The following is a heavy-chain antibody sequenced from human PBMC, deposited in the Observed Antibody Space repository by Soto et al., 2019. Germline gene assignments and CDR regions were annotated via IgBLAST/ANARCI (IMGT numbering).Heavy chain of an antibody. J-gene: IGHJ6*02. CDR3: QAVAGPYYGMDV. CDR2: IYYSGST. CDR1: GGSISSSSYY. Sequence: SETLSLTCTVSGGSISSSSYYWGWIRQPPGKGLEWIGSIYYSGSTYYNPSLKSRVTISVDTSKNQFSLKLSSVTAADTAVYYCQAVAGPYYGMDVWGQGTTVTVSS. V-gene: IGHV4-39*01. D-gene: IGHD6-19*01.